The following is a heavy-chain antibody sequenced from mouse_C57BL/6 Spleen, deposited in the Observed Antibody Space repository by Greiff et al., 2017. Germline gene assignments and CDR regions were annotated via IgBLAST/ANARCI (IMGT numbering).Heavy chain of an antibody. CDR2: ISSGGDYI. CDR1: GFTFSSYA. Sequence: EVQGVESGEGLVKPGGSLKLSCAASGFTFSSYAMSWVRQTPEKRLEWVAYISSGGDYIYYADTVKGRFTISRDNARNTLYLQMSSLKSEDTAMYYCTRVYDGYYYSAWFAYWGQGTLVTVSA. CDR3: TRVYDGYYYSAWFAY. J-gene: IGHJ3*01. D-gene: IGHD2-3*01. V-gene: IGHV5-9-1*02.